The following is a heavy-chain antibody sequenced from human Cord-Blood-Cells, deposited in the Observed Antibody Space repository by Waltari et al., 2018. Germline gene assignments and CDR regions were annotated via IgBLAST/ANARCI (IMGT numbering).Heavy chain of an antibody. J-gene: IGHJ4*02. CDR1: GGVTSSGDYY. Sequence: QVQLQESGPGLVKHSQTLSLTCTVPGGVTSSGDYYCSWIRQPPGTGLEWIGYIYYSGSTYYNPSLKSRVTISVDTSKNQFSLKLSSVTAADTAVYYCARAPTGYYFDYWGQGTLVTVSS. CDR3: ARAPTGYYFDY. V-gene: IGHV4-30-4*01. CDR2: IYYSGST.